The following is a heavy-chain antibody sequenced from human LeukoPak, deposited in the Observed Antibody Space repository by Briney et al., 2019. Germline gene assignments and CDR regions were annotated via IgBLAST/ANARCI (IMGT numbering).Heavy chain of an antibody. CDR1: GFTFSSYG. Sequence: GGSLRLSCAASGFTFSSYGMHWVRQAPGKGLEWVSSISSSSSYIYYADSVKGRFTISRDNAKNSLYLQMNSLRAEDTAVYYCARYGYSYGHGVDYWGQGTLVTVSS. V-gene: IGHV3-21*01. CDR3: ARYGYSYGHGVDY. J-gene: IGHJ4*02. CDR2: ISSSSSYI. D-gene: IGHD5-18*01.